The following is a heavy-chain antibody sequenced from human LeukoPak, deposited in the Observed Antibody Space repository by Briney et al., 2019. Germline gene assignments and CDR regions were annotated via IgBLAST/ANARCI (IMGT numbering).Heavy chain of an antibody. CDR2: ISGSGGST. V-gene: IGHV3-23*01. J-gene: IGHJ4*02. CDR3: AKANWVSNADAVW. CDR1: GFTFSSYA. Sequence: QPGGSLRLSCAASGFTFSSYAMSWVRQAPGKGLEWVSAISGSGGSTYYADSVKGRFTLSRDDSRNTVYLQLNNLRVEDTAIYYCAKANWVSNADAVWWGQGTQVTVSS. D-gene: IGHD1-1*01.